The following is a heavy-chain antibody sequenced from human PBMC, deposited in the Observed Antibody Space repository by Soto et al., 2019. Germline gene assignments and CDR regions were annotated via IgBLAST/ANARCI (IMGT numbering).Heavy chain of an antibody. D-gene: IGHD6-13*01. Sequence: QVQLVQSGAEVKKPGASVKVSCKASGYTFASYGISRVRQAPGQGLEWMGWISAYNGNTNYAQKLQGRVTMTTDTATSTAYMELRSLRFDDTAVYYCARDLAGNLFDYWGQATLVTVSS. CDR1: GYTFASYG. V-gene: IGHV1-18*01. CDR3: ARDLAGNLFDY. CDR2: ISAYNGNT. J-gene: IGHJ4*02.